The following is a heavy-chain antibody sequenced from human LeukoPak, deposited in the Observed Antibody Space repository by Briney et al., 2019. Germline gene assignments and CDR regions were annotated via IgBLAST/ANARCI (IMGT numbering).Heavy chain of an antibody. V-gene: IGHV1-2*05. D-gene: IGHD6-13*01. CDR2: INPNSGGT. CDR3: ARGGSSSYRFDP. CDR1: GYTFTGYY. J-gene: IGHJ5*02. Sequence: ASLKVSCKASGYTFTGYYMHWVRQAPGQGLEWMGRINPNSGGTNYAQKFQGRITMTRDTSISTAYMELSRLRSDDTVVYYCARGGSSSYRFDPWGQGTLVTVSS.